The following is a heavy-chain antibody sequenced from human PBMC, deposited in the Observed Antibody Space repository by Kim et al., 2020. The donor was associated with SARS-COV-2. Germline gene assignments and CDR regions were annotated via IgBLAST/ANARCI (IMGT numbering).Heavy chain of an antibody. Sequence: KYYAASVKGRSTISRDDSENTLYLQMNSMRAEDTAVYYCARDEAARYFDYWGQGTLVTVSS. V-gene: IGHV3-33*01. J-gene: IGHJ4*02. CDR3: ARDEAARYFDY. D-gene: IGHD6-6*01. CDR2: K.